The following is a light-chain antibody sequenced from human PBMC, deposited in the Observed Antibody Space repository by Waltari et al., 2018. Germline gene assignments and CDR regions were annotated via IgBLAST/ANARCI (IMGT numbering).Light chain of an antibody. J-gene: IGLJ2*01. CDR1: SSDVGSYNL. CDR2: EVI. Sequence: QSALAQPASVSGSPGQSITISCTGTSSDVGSYNLVSWYQQHPGKVPKLMIYEVIKRPSWFSNRFSGSKSGNTASLTISGLQAEDEADYYCCSYVGGSSLIFGGGTKLTFL. CDR3: CSYVGGSSLI. V-gene: IGLV2-23*02.